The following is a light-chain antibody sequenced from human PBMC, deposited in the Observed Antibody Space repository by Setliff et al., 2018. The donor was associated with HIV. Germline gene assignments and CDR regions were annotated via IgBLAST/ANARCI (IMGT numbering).Light chain of an antibody. CDR1: SSDVGGYNY. J-gene: IGLJ2*01. CDR3: SSYTSSTTVL. V-gene: IGLV2-14*03. Sequence: QSALTQPASVSGSPGQSITISCTGTSSDVGGYNYVSWYQQHPGKAPKLMIYDVSNRPSGVSNRFSGSKSGNTASLTISGLQAEDEADYYCSSYTSSTTVLVGGGTKVTVL. CDR2: DVS.